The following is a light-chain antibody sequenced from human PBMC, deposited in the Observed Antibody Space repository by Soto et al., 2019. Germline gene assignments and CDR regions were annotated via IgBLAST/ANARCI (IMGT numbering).Light chain of an antibody. V-gene: IGKV3-11*01. CDR3: QQRSNWPIT. CDR2: GAS. J-gene: IGKJ5*01. CDR1: QSVSRY. Sequence: VLTQSPGTLSLSPGERSTLSCRASQSVSRYLAWYQQRPGQGPRLLIYGASSRAPGIPDRFSGSGSGTEFTLTISSLQSEDFAVYYCQQRSNWPITFGQVTRLEIK.